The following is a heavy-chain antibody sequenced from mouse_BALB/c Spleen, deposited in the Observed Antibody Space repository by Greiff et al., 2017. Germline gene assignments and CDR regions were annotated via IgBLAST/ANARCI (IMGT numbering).Heavy chain of an antibody. CDR3: ARTYGNYLRFAY. CDR2: ISYSGST. V-gene: IGHV3-8*02. D-gene: IGHD2-1*01. J-gene: IGHJ3*01. Sequence: EVKLVESGPSLVKPSQTLSLTCSVTGDSITSGYWNWIRKFPGNKLEYMGYISYSGSTYYNPSLKSRISITRDTSKNQYYLQLNSVTTEDTATYYCARTYGNYLRFAYWGQGTLVTVSA. CDR1: GDSITSGY.